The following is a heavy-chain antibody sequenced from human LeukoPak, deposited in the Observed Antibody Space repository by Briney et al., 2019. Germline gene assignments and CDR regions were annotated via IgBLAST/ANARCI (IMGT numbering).Heavy chain of an antibody. V-gene: IGHV3-74*01. CDR1: GFTFSTYC. CDR2: ICPDGTVT. J-gene: IGHJ4*02. CDR3: VRDFRSADY. Sequence: PGGSLRLSCAASGFTFSTYCMHWVRQAPGKGPMWVSRICPDGTVTNYADSVKARFIIFRDNARNTVYLQMNSLRVEDTAVYYCVRDFRSADYWGQGTLVTVSS.